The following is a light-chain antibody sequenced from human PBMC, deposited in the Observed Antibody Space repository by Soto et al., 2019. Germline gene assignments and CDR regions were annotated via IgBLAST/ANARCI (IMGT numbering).Light chain of an antibody. Sequence: QSALTQPASVSGSPGQSITISCTGTSSDVGGYKYVSWYQQHPGKAPKLMIYEVSNRPSGVSNRFSGSKSVNTASLTTSGLQAEDEADYYCSSYTSSSTPYVFGTGTKLTVL. V-gene: IGLV2-14*01. J-gene: IGLJ1*01. CDR1: SSDVGGYKY. CDR3: SSYTSSSTPYV. CDR2: EVS.